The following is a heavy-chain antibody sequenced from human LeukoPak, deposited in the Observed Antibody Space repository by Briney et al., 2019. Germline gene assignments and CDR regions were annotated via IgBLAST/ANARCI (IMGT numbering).Heavy chain of an antibody. Sequence: GGSLRLSCAASGLTFSSYAMSWVRQAPGKGLEWVSGISGSGGRTDYADSVKGRFTLSRDNSKNTLFLKMNRLRAEYTSVYYCAKDLDSSGVDPTFDYWGQGTLVTVSS. J-gene: IGHJ4*02. CDR3: AKDLDSSGVDPTFDY. V-gene: IGHV3-23*01. D-gene: IGHD3-3*01. CDR1: GLTFSSYA. CDR2: ISGSGGRT.